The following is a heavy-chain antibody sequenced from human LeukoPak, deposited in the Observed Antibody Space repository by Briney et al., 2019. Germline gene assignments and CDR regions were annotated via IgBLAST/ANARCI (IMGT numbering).Heavy chain of an antibody. CDR1: GYRFISNY. J-gene: IGHJ4*02. CDR2: MHPGNGNT. Sequence: GASVKVSCKASGYRFISNYIQWVRQAPRLGPEWIGWMHPGNGNTRYAEKFQGRVTMTRDTSINTAYMDLSSLRSDDTAVYYCAREGSYCVGGDCYSFDFWGQGTLITVSS. CDR3: AREGSYCVGGDCYSFDF. V-gene: IGHV1-2*02. D-gene: IGHD2-21*02.